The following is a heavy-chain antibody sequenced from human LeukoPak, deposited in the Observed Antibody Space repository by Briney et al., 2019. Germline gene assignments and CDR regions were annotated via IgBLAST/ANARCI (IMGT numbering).Heavy chain of an antibody. J-gene: IGHJ4*02. V-gene: IGHV1-18*01. CDR2: ISAYNGNT. D-gene: IGHD5/OR15-5a*01. CDR3: ARDGHGGEFDY. CDR1: GYTFTSYG. Sequence: ASVKVSCKASGYTFTSYGISWVRQAPGQGLEWMGWISAYNGNTNYAQKLQGRVTITRDTSASTAYMELSSLRSEDTAVYYCARDGHGGEFDYWGQGTLVTVSS.